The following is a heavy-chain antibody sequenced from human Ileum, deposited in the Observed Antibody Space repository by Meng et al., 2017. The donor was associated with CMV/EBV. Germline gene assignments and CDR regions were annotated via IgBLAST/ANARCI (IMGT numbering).Heavy chain of an antibody. CDR1: GFTFSRYD. CDR3: AKRGGFYFDY. V-gene: IGHV3-23*01. J-gene: IGHJ4*02. Sequence: EVQLLEFGGGLVQPGGSLRLSCAASGFTFSRYDMTWVRQAPGKGLEYISGISGSGGNTYYADSMKGRFIISRDNSKNTLYLQLNSLRAEDTAVYYCAKRGGFYFDYWGQGTLVTVSS. CDR2: ISGSGGNT. D-gene: IGHD3-10*01.